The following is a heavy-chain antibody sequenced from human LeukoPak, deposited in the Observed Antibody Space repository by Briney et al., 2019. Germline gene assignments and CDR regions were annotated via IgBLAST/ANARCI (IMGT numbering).Heavy chain of an antibody. Sequence: GGSLRLSCAASGFTFSNYGMSWVRQAPGKGLEWVSGISGSGGYTYYADSMKGRFTISRDNSENTLYLRVNGLRAEDTAVYYCAKRMYSSGSYYFDYCGQGTLVTVSS. V-gene: IGHV3-23*01. CDR1: GFTFSNYG. D-gene: IGHD6-19*01. J-gene: IGHJ4*02. CDR3: AKRMYSSGSYYFDY. CDR2: ISGSGGYT.